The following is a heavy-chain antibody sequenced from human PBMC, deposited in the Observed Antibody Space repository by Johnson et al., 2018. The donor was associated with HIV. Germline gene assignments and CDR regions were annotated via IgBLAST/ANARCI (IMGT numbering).Heavy chain of an antibody. V-gene: IGHV3-13*01. CDR1: GFTFSSYD. J-gene: IGHJ3*02. Sequence: CAASGFTFSSYDMHWVRQVTGKGLEWVSAIGTAGETNYPGSVKGRFTISRENAKNSLYLQMNSLRAGDTAVYYCASDRGAGHAFDIWGQGTMVTVSS. CDR3: ASDRGAGHAFDI. CDR2: IGTAGET. D-gene: IGHD3-10*01.